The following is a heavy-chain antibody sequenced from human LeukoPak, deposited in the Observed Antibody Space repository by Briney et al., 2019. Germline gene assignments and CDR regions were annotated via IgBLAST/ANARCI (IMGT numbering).Heavy chain of an antibody. J-gene: IGHJ3*02. CDR2: IYYNGYT. Sequence: HPSETLSLTCTVSGGSIGTYYWSWIRQPPGKGLEWIGYIYYNGYTDYNPSLKSRVTISIHTSKNQFSLKLSSVTAADTAVYYCARLGGVGYCSGGSCHGAFDIWGQGTMVTVSS. CDR1: GGSIGTYY. CDR3: ARLGGVGYCSGGSCHGAFDI. V-gene: IGHV4-59*08. D-gene: IGHD2-15*01.